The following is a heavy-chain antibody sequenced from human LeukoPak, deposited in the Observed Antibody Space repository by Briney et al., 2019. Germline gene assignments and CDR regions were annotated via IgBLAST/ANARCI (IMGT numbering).Heavy chain of an antibody. V-gene: IGHV3-7*01. J-gene: IGHJ3*02. Sequence: PGGSLRLSCAASGFTFSSYWMSWVRQAPGKGLEWVANIKQDGSEKYYVDSVKGRFTISRDNAKNSLYLQMNSLRAEDTAVYYCARDGYSSGWYGGFDIWGQGTMVTVSS. CDR2: IKQDGSEK. CDR1: GFTFSSYW. D-gene: IGHD6-19*01. CDR3: ARDGYSSGWYGGFDI.